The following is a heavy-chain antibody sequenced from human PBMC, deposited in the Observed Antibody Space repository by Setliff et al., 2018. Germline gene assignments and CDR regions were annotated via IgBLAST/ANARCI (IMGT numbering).Heavy chain of an antibody. CDR2: INPSGGST. CDR1: GYTLTELS. V-gene: IGHV1-46*01. D-gene: IGHD3-3*01. Sequence: ASVKVSCKVSGYTLTELSMHWVRQAPGQGLEWMGIINPSGGSTSYAQKFQGRVTMTRDTSTSTVYMELSSLRSEDTAVYYCARDAKTYYDFWSGYEWDYYYYYMDVWGKGTTVTVSS. CDR3: ARDAKTYYDFWSGYEWDYYYYYMDV. J-gene: IGHJ6*03.